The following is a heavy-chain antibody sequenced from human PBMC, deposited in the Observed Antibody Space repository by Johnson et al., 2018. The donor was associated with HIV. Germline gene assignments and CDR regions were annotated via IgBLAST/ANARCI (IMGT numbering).Heavy chain of an antibody. CDR3: AKDRLFGFRNDAFDI. Sequence: QVQLVESGGGVVQPGSSLRLSCAASGFTFSRYAMHWVRQVPGKGLEWVAVISYDGSNKDYADSVKGRFTISRDNSKNTLYLQMNSLRAEDTAVYYCAKDRLFGFRNDAFDIWGQGTMVTVSS. D-gene: IGHD3-16*01. J-gene: IGHJ3*02. CDR2: ISYDGSNK. V-gene: IGHV3-30-3*01. CDR1: GFTFSRYA.